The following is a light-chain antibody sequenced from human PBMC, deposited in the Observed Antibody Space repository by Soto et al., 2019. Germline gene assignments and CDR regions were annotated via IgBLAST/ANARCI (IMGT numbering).Light chain of an antibody. V-gene: IGLV2-14*01. CDR1: SSDVGGYND. Sequence: QSVLTQPASVSGSPGQWITISCTGTSSDVGGYNDVSWYHQHRGKAPNLIIDDVNNRPSGVSTRFSGSKSGNTSALTISGLQAEDEDDYYCSSYTSSSTLYVVFGGGTKLTVL. J-gene: IGLJ2*01. CDR2: DVN. CDR3: SSYTSSSTLYVV.